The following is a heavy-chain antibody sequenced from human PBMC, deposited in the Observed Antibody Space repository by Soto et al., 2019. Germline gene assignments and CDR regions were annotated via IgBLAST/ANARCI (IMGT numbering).Heavy chain of an antibody. D-gene: IGHD2-2*01. CDR2: ISDDGNSK. CDR3: ARGPTSWRTGNWCDP. CDR1: GFIFSNYI. Sequence: QVQLVESGGGVVQPGRSLRLSCAASGFIFSNYIMYWVRQAPGKGLEWVAIISDDGNSKNYADSVKGRFTISRDNSQNTLYLNRNSLSGDETAVYYGARGPTSWRTGNWCDPWGQGALVTVSS. J-gene: IGHJ5*02. V-gene: IGHV3-30*14.